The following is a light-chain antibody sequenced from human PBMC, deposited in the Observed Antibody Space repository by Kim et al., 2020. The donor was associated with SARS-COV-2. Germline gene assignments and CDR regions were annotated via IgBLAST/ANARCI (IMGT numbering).Light chain of an antibody. CDR2: DVS. J-gene: IGLJ1*01. CDR1: SSDVGGYIY. Sequence: QSALTQPASVSGSPGQSITISCTGTSSDVGGYIYVSWYQQYPGKAPKFVIYDVSKRPSGVSDRFSGSKSGNTASLTISGLQAEDEADYYCSSYRSSNTYVFGTGTKVTVL. CDR3: SSYRSSNTYV. V-gene: IGLV2-14*01.